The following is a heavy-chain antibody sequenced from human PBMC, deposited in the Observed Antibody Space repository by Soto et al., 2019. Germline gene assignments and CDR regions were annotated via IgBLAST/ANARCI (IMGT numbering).Heavy chain of an antibody. CDR1: GGTFSSYA. CDR2: IIPIFGTA. Sequence: ASVKVSCKASGGTFSSYAISWVRQAPGQGLEWMGGIIPIFGTANYAQKFQGRVTITADESTSTAYMELSSLRSEDTAVYYCAGAVAKKGQKYYFDYWGQGTLVTVSS. CDR3: AGAVAKKGQKYYFDY. J-gene: IGHJ4*02. V-gene: IGHV1-69*13. D-gene: IGHD5-12*01.